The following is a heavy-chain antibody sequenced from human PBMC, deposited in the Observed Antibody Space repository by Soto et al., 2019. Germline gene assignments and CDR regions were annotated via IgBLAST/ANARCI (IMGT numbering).Heavy chain of an antibody. D-gene: IGHD3-3*01. CDR3: ARGGATGAYKFLSGYYRGPVHMASNFDY. CDR1: GGSISSGGYY. CDR2: IYYSGST. V-gene: IGHV4-31*03. J-gene: IGHJ4*02. Sequence: SETLSLTCTVSGGSISSGGYYWSWIRQHPGKGLEWIGYIYYSGSTYYNPSLKSRVTISVDTSKNQFSLKLSSVTAADTAVYYWARGGATGAYKFLSGYYRGPVHMASNFDYWGQGTLVTVSS.